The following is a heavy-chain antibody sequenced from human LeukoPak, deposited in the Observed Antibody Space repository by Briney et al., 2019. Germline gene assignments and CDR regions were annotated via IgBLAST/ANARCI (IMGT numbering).Heavy chain of an antibody. Sequence: ASVKVSCKASGYTFTSYDINWVRQATGQGLEWMGWMNPNSGNTGYAQKFQGRVTMTRNTSISTAYMELSSLRSEDTAVYYCASHPPPSGPPSSYSGMDVWGQGTRSPSP. CDR3: ASHPPPSGPPSSYSGMDV. D-gene: IGHD3-10*01. CDR2: MNPNSGNT. V-gene: IGHV1-8*01. CDR1: GYTFTSYD. J-gene: IGHJ6*02.